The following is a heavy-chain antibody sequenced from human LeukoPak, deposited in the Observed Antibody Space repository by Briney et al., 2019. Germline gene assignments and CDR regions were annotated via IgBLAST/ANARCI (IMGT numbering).Heavy chain of an antibody. CDR3: ARVTRYWITAPGRRVNWFDP. J-gene: IGHJ5*02. D-gene: IGHD6-13*01. V-gene: IGHV4-38-2*02. Sequence: ASETLSLTCTVFGYSISSGYYWGWIRQSPGKGLEWIGTIYHNESPFYNPSLKSRVIISVDTSKNQFSLRLSSVTAADTAIYYCARVTRYWITAPGRRVNWFDPWGQGTLVTVSS. CDR1: GYSISSGYY. CDR2: IYHNESP.